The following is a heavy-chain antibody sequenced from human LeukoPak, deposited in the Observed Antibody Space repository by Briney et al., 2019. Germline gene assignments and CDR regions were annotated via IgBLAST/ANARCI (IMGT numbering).Heavy chain of an antibody. J-gene: IGHJ4*02. CDR1: GFTFSDYS. D-gene: IGHD6-13*01. V-gene: IGHV3-11*03. CDR2: ISRSGDYT. Sequence: PGGSLRLSCAASGFTFSDYSMNWIRQAPGKGLEWVSHISRSGDYTSYADSVKGRFTVSRDNAKNSLFLQVNSLRAEDTAVYYCARRGGSSRGSQGDDYWGQGTLVTVSS. CDR3: ARRGGSSRGSQGDDY.